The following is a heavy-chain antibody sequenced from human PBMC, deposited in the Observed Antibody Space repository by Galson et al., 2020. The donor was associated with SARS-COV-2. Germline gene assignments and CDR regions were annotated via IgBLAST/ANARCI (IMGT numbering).Heavy chain of an antibody. CDR1: GYSFSSYS. Sequence: ASVKVSCKPYGYSFSSYSISWLRQAPGQGLEWMGWISTYNGNTNYAQKFWGRVTMTTDASMTTVYMELLSLTSDDTAVYYCARDLGYSYGPSDFWGQGTLVTVSS. CDR3: ARDLGYSYGPSDF. V-gene: IGHV1-18*04. CDR2: ISTYNGNT. D-gene: IGHD5-18*01. J-gene: IGHJ4*02.